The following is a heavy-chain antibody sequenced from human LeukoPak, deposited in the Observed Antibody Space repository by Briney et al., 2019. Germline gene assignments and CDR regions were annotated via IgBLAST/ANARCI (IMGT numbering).Heavy chain of an antibody. CDR3: ARVTTGGYYNC. J-gene: IGHJ4*02. Sequence: KPSETLSLTCTVSVGSISSGSYYWSWIRQPAGKGLEWIGRIYTSGSTNYNPSLKSRVTISVDTSKNQFSLKLSSVTAADTAVYYCARVTTGGYYNCWGQGTLVTVSS. D-gene: IGHD3-22*01. CDR1: VGSISSGSYY. V-gene: IGHV4-61*02. CDR2: IYTSGST.